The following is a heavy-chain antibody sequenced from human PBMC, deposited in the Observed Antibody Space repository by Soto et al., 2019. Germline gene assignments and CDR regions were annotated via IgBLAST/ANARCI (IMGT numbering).Heavy chain of an antibody. CDR2: LNPSGGTT. CDR1: GYTFTSYY. D-gene: IGHD3-10*01. CDR3: ARRDYYGSGSDDY. V-gene: IGHV1-46*03. J-gene: IGHJ4*02. Sequence: ASVKVSCKASGYTFTSYYMHWVRQAPGQGLEWMGVLNPSGGTTTYAQKFQGRVTMTRDTSTSTVYMELSSLRSEDTAVYYCARRDYYGSGSDDYWGTGTLVTVSS.